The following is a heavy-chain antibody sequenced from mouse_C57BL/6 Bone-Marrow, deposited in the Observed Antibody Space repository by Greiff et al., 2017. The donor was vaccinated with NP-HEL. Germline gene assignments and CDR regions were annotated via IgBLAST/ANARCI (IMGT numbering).Heavy chain of an antibody. D-gene: IGHD3-3*01. V-gene: IGHV5-9*01. CDR3: ARHGDTEGFFDY. J-gene: IGHJ2*01. CDR1: GFTFSSYT. CDR2: ISGGGGNT. Sequence: EVQLVESGGGLVKPGGSLKLSCAASGFTFSSYTMSWVRQTPEKRLEWVATISGGGGNTYYPDSVKGRFTISRDNAKNTLYLQMSSLRSEDTALYYCARHGDTEGFFDYWGQGTTLTVSS.